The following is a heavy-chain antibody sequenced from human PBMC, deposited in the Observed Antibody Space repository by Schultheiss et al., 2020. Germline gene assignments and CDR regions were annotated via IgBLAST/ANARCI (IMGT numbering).Heavy chain of an antibody. V-gene: IGHV3-30*04. CDR3: ARAATKEIVVVPAARY. CDR1: GFTFSSYA. J-gene: IGHJ4*02. Sequence: GSLRLSCAASGFTFSSYAMHWVRQAPGKGLEWVAVISYDGSNKYYADSVKGRFTISRDNSKKTLYLQMNSLRTEDTAVYYCARAATKEIVVVPAARYWGQGTLVTVSS. D-gene: IGHD2-2*01. CDR2: ISYDGSNK.